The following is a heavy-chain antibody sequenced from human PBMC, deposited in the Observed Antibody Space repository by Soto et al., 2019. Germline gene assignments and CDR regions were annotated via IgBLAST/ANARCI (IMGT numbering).Heavy chain of an antibody. D-gene: IGHD5-18*01. CDR3: ARGSYGPPDYYYYYGMDV. CDR2: INPSGGST. CDR1: GYTFTSYY. Sequence: SVKVSCKASGYTFTSYYMHWVRQAPGQGLEWMGIINPSGGSTSYAQKFQGRVTMTRDTSTSTIYMELSSLRSEDTAVYYCARGSYGPPDYYYYYGMDVWGQGTTVTVSS. J-gene: IGHJ6*02. V-gene: IGHV1-46*01.